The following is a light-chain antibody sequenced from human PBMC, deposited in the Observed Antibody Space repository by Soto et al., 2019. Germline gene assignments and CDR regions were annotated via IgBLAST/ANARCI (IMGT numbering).Light chain of an antibody. J-gene: IGKJ2*01. V-gene: IGKV4-1*01. CDR3: HQYAREPFT. CDR1: QSVLYTPNNNNY. Sequence: DIVMTQSPDSLAVSLGERATLNCKSSQSVLYTPNNNNYLAWFQQKPGQPPKLLIYWASNRESGAPDRFSGSGSGTDFTLTISSVQAEDVAVYYCHQYAREPFTFGQGTKLEIK. CDR2: WAS.